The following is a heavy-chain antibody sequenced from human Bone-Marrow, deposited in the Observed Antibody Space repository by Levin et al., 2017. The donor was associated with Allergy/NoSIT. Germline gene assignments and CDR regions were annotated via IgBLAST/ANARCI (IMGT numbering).Heavy chain of an antibody. V-gene: IGHV4-59*02. CDR1: GVSVSSYY. D-gene: IGHD3-10*01. CDR3: ARDRFGMPSSPWGVNRYYYGMDV. CDR2: ISASASTRGST. J-gene: IGHJ6*02. Sequence: SETLSLTCSVSGVSVSSYYWSWIRQPPGKGLEWIGYISASASTRGSTTYNPSLKTRVTISVDMSKNEVSLKLSSLTAADTAVYYCARDRFGMPSSPWGVNRYYYGMDVWGQGTTVTVSS.